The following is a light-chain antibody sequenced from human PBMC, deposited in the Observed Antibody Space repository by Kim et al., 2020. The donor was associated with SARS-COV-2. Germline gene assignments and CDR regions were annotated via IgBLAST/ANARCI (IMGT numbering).Light chain of an antibody. Sequence: SSELTQDPAVSVALGQTVRITCQGDSLRNYYASWYQQKPGQAPEFVTKDKENRPSGMQNRSPGSTPENTASWTITGAKAEDEATNNCSSRKRSATHLTWV. CDR1: SLRNYY. J-gene: IGLJ3*02. V-gene: IGLV3-19*01. CDR2: DKE. CDR3: SSRKRSATHLTWV.